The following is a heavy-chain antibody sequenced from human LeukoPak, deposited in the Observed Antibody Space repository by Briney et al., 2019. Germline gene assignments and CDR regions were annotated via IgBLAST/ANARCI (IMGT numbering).Heavy chain of an antibody. J-gene: IGHJ4*02. Sequence: SETLSLTCTVSGGSISSYYWSWIRQPPGKGLEWIGYIYYSGSTNYNPSLKSRVTISVDTSKNQFSLKLSSVTAADTAVYYCARERYYGRRTFDYWGQGTLVTVSS. CDR1: GGSISSYY. CDR3: ARERYYGRRTFDY. V-gene: IGHV4-59*01. CDR2: IYYSGST. D-gene: IGHD2-21*01.